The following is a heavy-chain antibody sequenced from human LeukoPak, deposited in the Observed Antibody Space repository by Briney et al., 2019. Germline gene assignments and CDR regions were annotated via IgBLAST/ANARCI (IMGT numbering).Heavy chain of an antibody. Sequence: GGSLRLSCAASGFTFSSYSMNWVRQAPGKGLEWVSSISSSSSYIYYADSVKGRFAISRDNAKNSLYLQMNSLRAEDTAVYYCARDPYSGSYGNYYYYFMDVWGKGATVTISS. J-gene: IGHJ6*03. D-gene: IGHD1-26*01. CDR2: ISSSSSYI. V-gene: IGHV3-21*01. CDR3: ARDPYSGSYGNYYYYFMDV. CDR1: GFTFSSYS.